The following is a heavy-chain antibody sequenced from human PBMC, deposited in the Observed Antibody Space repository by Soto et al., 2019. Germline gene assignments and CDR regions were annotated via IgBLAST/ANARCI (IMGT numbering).Heavy chain of an antibody. Sequence: ASVKVSCKASGYTFTSYGISWVRQAPGQGLEWMGWISAYNGNTNYAQKLQGRVTMTTDTSTSTAYMELRSLRSDDTAVYYCARAVAHCSGGSCYYGEWFKQSIPEYFQHWGQGTLVTVSS. CDR1: GYTFTSYG. D-gene: IGHD2-15*01. CDR3: ARAVAHCSGGSCYYGEWFKQSIPEYFQH. J-gene: IGHJ1*01. CDR2: ISAYNGNT. V-gene: IGHV1-18*01.